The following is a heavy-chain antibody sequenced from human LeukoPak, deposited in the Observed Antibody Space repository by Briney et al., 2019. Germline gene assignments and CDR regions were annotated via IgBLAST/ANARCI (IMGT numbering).Heavy chain of an antibody. V-gene: IGHV3-21*01. D-gene: IGHD2-2*01. CDR1: GFTFSTYP. Sequence: GRSLRLSCAASGFTFSTYPMHWVRQAPGKGLEWVSSISSSSSYIYYADSVKGRFTISRDNAKNSLYLQMNSLRAEDTAVYYCARDVASSFDYWGQGTLVTVSS. CDR3: ARDVASSFDY. CDR2: ISSSSSYI. J-gene: IGHJ4*02.